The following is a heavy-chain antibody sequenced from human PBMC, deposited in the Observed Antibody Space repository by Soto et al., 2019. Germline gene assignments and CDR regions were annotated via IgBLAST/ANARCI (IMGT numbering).Heavy chain of an antibody. Sequence: QVQLVESGGGVVQPGRSLRLPCAASGFTFSSYGMHWVRQAPGKGLEWVAVIWYDGSNKYYADSVKGRFTISRDNSKNTLYLQMNSLRAEDTAVYYCAREEEAYRGGDCLADYWGQGTLVTVSS. CDR3: AREEEAYRGGDCLADY. CDR2: IWYDGSNK. D-gene: IGHD2-21*01. J-gene: IGHJ4*02. CDR1: GFTFSSYG. V-gene: IGHV3-33*01.